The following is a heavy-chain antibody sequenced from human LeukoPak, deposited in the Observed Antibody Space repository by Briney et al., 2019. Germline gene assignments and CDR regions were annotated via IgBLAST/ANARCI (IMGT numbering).Heavy chain of an antibody. J-gene: IGHJ4*02. CDR2: ISGSGGRT. D-gene: IGHD6-19*01. Sequence: GGSLRLSCAASGFTFSNYAMNWVRQAPGKGLEWVSAISGSGGRTYYADSVKGRFTISKDNSKNTLYLQMNSLRAEDTAVYYCAKDLRGPAVAPGDFDYWGQGTLATVSS. V-gene: IGHV3-23*01. CDR3: AKDLRGPAVAPGDFDY. CDR1: GFTFSNYA.